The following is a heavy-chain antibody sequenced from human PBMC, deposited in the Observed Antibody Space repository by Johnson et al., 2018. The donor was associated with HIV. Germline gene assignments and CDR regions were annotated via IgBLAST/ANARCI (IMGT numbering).Heavy chain of an antibody. Sequence: VESGGGVVQPGRSLRLSCAASGFTFSSYGMHWVRQAPGKGLEWVAVISYDGSNKYYADSVKGRFTISRDNSKNTLYLQMNSLRAEDTAVYDCARDGGETVVGSGAFDIWGQGTMVTVSS. D-gene: IGHD4-23*01. CDR1: GFTFSSYG. V-gene: IGHV3-30*03. J-gene: IGHJ3*02. CDR2: ISYDGSNK. CDR3: ARDGGETVVGSGAFDI.